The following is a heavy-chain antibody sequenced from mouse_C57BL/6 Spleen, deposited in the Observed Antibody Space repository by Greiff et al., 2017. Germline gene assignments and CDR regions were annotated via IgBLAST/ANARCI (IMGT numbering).Heavy chain of an antibody. CDR1: GYTFTSYT. CDR3: ARTVVDAMGY. CDR2: INPSSGYT. D-gene: IGHD1-1*01. V-gene: IGHV1-4*01. J-gene: IGHJ4*01. Sequence: QVQLQQSGAELARPGASVKMSCKASGYTFTSYTMHWVKQRPGQGLEWIGYINPSSGYTKYNQKFKDKATLTADKSSSTAYMQVSSLTSEDSAVYYGARTVVDAMGYWGQGASVTVSS.